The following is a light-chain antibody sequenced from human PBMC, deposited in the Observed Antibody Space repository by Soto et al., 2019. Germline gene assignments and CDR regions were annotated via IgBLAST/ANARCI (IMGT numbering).Light chain of an antibody. CDR3: QQLNSYLT. Sequence: IQLTQAPSSPSASVGDRVTITCRASQGISSYLAWYQQKPGKAPKLLIYAASTLQSGVPSRFSGSGSGTDFTLTISSLQPEDFATYYCQQLNSYLTFGGGTKVDIK. V-gene: IGKV1-9*01. CDR1: QGISSY. J-gene: IGKJ4*01. CDR2: AAS.